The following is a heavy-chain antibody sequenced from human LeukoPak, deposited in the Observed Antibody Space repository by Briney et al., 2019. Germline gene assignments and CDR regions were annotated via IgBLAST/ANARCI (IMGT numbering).Heavy chain of an antibody. Sequence: GGSLRLSCAASGFTFRSYNMNWVRQAPGKGLEWVSSILSSGTYIYYAESLKGRFTISRDNAKDSVYLQMNKLRAEDTAVYYCARDGLRTYYGMDVWGQGTTVTVSS. CDR1: GFTFRSYN. CDR2: ILSSGTYI. D-gene: IGHD1-1*01. J-gene: IGHJ6*02. V-gene: IGHV3-21*01. CDR3: ARDGLRTYYGMDV.